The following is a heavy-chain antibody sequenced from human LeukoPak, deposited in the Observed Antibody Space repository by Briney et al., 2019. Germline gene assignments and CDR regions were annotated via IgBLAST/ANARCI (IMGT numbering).Heavy chain of an antibody. CDR3: AGTVDDILIGYCCIFDY. D-gene: IGHD3-9*01. Sequence: PGRSLRLSCAASGFTFSTHGMHWVRQAPGKGLEWAAVISFDGSNKYYADSVKGRFTISRDNSKNTLYLQMNSLRAEDTAVYYCAGTVDDILIGYCCIFDYWGQGTLVTVSS. J-gene: IGHJ4*02. CDR1: GFTFSTHG. V-gene: IGHV3-30*03. CDR2: ISFDGSNK.